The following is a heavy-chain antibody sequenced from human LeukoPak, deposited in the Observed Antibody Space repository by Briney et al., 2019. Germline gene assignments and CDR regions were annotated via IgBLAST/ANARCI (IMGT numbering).Heavy chain of an antibody. CDR1: GYTFTSYG. Sequence: ASVKVSCKASGYTFTSYGIGWVRQAPGQGLEWMGWISAYNGNTNYAQKLQGRVTMTTDTSTSTDYMELRSLRSDDTAVYYCARDGMATGRRDDAFDIWGQGTMVTVSS. D-gene: IGHD5-24*01. CDR2: ISAYNGNT. CDR3: ARDGMATGRRDDAFDI. J-gene: IGHJ3*02. V-gene: IGHV1-18*01.